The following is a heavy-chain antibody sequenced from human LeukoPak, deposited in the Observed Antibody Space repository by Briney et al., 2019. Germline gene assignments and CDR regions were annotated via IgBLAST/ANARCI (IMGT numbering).Heavy chain of an antibody. D-gene: IGHD1-14*01. J-gene: IGHJ4*02. V-gene: IGHV3-30-3*01. CDR2: ISYDGSNK. Sequence: GGSLRLSCAASGFTFSSYAMHWVRQAPGKGLEWVAVISYDGSNKYYADSVKGRFTIPRDNSKNTLYLQMNSLRAEDTAVYYCAKDNHSGFDYWGQGTLVTVSS. CDR1: GFTFSSYA. CDR3: AKDNHSGFDY.